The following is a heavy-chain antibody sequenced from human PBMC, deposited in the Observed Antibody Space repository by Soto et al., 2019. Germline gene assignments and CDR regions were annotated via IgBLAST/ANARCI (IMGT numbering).Heavy chain of an antibody. J-gene: IGHJ4*02. CDR2: IWYDGSNK. V-gene: IGHV3-33*01. CDR3: AREGGDYGDYVSSRIDY. CDR1: GFTFSSYG. Sequence: GGSLRLSCAASGFTFSSYGMHWVRQAPGKGLEWVAVIWYDGSNKYYADSVKGRFTISRDNSKNTLYLQMNSLRAEDTAVYYCAREGGDYGDYVSSRIDYWGQGTLVTVSS. D-gene: IGHD4-17*01.